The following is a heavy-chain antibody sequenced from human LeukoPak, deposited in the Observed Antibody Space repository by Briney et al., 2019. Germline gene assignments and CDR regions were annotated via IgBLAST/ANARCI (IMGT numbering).Heavy chain of an antibody. V-gene: IGHV3-20*04. Sequence: PGGSLRLSCAASGFTFDDYGMTWVRQAPGKGLEWVSGINWNGGSTGYADSVKGRFSILRDTAKNSLCLQMNSLRAEDTALYYCARGYCSGGSCFLFDYWGQGTLVTVSS. J-gene: IGHJ4*02. D-gene: IGHD2-15*01. CDR1: GFTFDDYG. CDR3: ARGYCSGGSCFLFDY. CDR2: INWNGGST.